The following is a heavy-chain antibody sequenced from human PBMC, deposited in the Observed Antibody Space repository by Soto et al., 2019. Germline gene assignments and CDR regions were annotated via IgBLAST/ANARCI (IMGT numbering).Heavy chain of an antibody. Sequence: QITLKESGPTLVKPTQTLTLTCTSSGFSLSTTRVGVGWIRQPPGKALEWLALIYWDDDRRYIPSLKNRLTITKDTSGCQVVLTMTNMDPVDTATYYCAQITPFHFKGYYFDYWGPGTLVTVSS. CDR3: AQITPFHFKGYYFDY. V-gene: IGHV2-5*02. CDR1: GFSLSTTRVG. CDR2: IYWDDDR. J-gene: IGHJ4*02. D-gene: IGHD3-16*01.